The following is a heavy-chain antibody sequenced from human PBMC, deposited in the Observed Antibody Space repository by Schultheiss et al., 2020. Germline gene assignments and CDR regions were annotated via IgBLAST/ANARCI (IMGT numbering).Heavy chain of an antibody. CDR2: IYYSGST. CDR3: ARRCYVRCGWYFDL. Sequence: SETLSLTCTVSGGSVSSGSYYWSWIRQPPGKGLEWIGYIYYSGSTNYNPSLKSRVTISVDTSKNQFSLKLSSVTAADTAVYYCARRCYVRCGWYFDLWGRGTLVNVSS. J-gene: IGHJ2*01. CDR1: GGSVSSGSYY. V-gene: IGHV4-61*01. D-gene: IGHD4-17*01.